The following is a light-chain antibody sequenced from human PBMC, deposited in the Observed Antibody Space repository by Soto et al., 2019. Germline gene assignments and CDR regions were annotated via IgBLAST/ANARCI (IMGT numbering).Light chain of an antibody. J-gene: IGKJ3*01. CDR2: YAS. CDR3: LHSSNWPPT. V-gene: IGKV3-15*01. CDR1: ESVHSN. Sequence: EMVMTQSPATLSVSPGERVTLSCRASESVHSNLAWYQQKPGQGPSLLIYYASTRVTGVPDRFSGSGSGTEFTLTISILQSEDFGVYYCLHSSNWPPTFGPGTKVEIK.